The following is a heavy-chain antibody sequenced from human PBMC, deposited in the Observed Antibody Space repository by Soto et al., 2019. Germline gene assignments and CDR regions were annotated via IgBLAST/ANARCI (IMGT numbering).Heavy chain of an antibody. CDR2: IWHDGSNK. J-gene: IGHJ4*02. CDR1: GFTFSSYG. Sequence: QVQLVESGGGVVQPGRSLRLSCAASGFTFSSYGMHWVRPAPGKGLEWVSVIWHDGSNKYYADSVKGRFTISRDNSKTALYLQMNSLIAEDKAVYYCARDSYGSRWHRGLDFWRQGTLFTVCS. D-gene: IGHD6-13*01. V-gene: IGHV3-33*01. CDR3: ARDSYGSRWHRGLDF.